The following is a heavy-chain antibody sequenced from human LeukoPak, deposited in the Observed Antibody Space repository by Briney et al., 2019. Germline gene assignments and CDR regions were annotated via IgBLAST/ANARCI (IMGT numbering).Heavy chain of an antibody. CDR1: GYTFPSYD. CDR3: ARGRSPYTMVRGVTGWFDA. V-gene: IGHV1-8*01. J-gene: IGHJ5*02. CDR2: MNPDSGNT. D-gene: IGHD3-10*01. Sequence: ASVKVSCKASGYTFPSYDFNWVRQATGQGLEWMGGMNPDSGNTGYAQKFQGRVTMTRNTSSSTAYMELSSLRSEDTAVYYCARGRSPYTMVRGVTGWFDAWGQGTLVTVSS.